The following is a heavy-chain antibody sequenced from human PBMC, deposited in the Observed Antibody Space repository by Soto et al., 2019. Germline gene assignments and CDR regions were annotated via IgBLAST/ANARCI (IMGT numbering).Heavy chain of an antibody. V-gene: IGHV1-69*13. CDR1: GGTFSSYA. CDR2: IIPIFGTA. J-gene: IGHJ5*02. Sequence: SVKVSCKASGGTFSSYAISWVRQSPGQGLEWMGGIIPIFGTANYAQKFQGRVTITADESTSTAYMELSSLRSEDTAVYYCAISGSSWSYRTNWFDPWGQGTLVTVSS. CDR3: AISGSSWSYRTNWFDP. D-gene: IGHD6-13*01.